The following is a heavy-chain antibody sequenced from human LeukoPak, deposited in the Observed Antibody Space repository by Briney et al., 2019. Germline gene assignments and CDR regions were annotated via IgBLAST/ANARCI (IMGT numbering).Heavy chain of an antibody. V-gene: IGHV1-69*06. J-gene: IGHJ5*02. CDR2: IIPIFGTA. CDR1: GGTFSSYA. CDR3: ARDWGCSSTSCNWFDP. D-gene: IGHD2-2*01. Sequence: ASVKVSCKASGGTFSSYAISWVRQAPGQGLEWMGGIIPIFGTANYAQKFQGRVTITADKSTGTAYMELSSLRSEDTAVYYCARDWGCSSTSCNWFDPWGQGTLVTVSS.